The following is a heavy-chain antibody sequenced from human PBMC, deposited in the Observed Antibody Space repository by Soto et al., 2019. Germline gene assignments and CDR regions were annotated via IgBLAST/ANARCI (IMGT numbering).Heavy chain of an antibody. CDR2: INPSGST. CDR1: GVSITSSDSY. V-gene: IGHV4-30-4*01. J-gene: IGHJ4*02. CDR3: AGGIAARPLGY. D-gene: IGHD6-6*01. Sequence: PSETLSLTCSVSGVSITSSDSYWSLIRQPPGKGLEWIGYINPSGSTYYNPSLKSRVTISVDRSKNQFSLRLSSVTAADTAVYYCAGGIAARPLGYWGQGTLVTVSS.